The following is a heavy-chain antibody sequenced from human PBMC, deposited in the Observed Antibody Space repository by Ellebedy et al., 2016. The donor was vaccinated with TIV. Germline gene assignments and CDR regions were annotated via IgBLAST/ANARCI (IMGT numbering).Heavy chain of an antibody. CDR1: GYTFTNYW. CDR3: VRHGSIGARINFFDH. V-gene: IGHV5-51*01. Sequence: GGSLRLSXKGSGYTFTNYWIGWVRQMPGKGLEWMGIIYPGDSGTRYSPSFQGQVTISADKSISTAYLQWSSLKASDTAMYYCVRHGSIGARINFFDHWGQGTQVTVSS. J-gene: IGHJ4*02. D-gene: IGHD3-10*01. CDR2: IYPGDSGT.